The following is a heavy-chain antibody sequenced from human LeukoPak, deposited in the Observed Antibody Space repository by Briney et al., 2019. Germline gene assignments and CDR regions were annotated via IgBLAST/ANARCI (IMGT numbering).Heavy chain of an antibody. J-gene: IGHJ4*02. CDR3: ARGPPLDSGSPYIDY. CDR2: INHSGST. Sequence: KASETLSLTCAVYGGSFSGYYWSWIRQPPGKGLEWIGEINHSGSTNYNPSLKSRATISVDTSKNQFSLKLSSVTAADTAVYYCARGPPLDSGSPYIDYWGQGTLVTVSS. V-gene: IGHV4-34*01. CDR1: GGSFSGYY. D-gene: IGHD6-6*01.